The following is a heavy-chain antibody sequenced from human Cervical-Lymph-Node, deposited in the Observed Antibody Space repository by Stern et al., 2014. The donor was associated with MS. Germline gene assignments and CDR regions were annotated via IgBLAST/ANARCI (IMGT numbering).Heavy chain of an antibody. D-gene: IGHD4-23*01. CDR3: ARDSTVALAPLDS. V-gene: IGHV1-46*01. CDR2: INPSGGST. CDR1: GYNFISYY. Sequence: VQLVESGAEVKKPGASVKVSCKASGYNFISYYLHWVRQAPGQGLEWMGRINPSGGSTNYAQKFQGRVTMTRDTSTSTMYMELSSLRSEDTAVYYCARDSTVALAPLDSWGQGTLVTVSS. J-gene: IGHJ4*02.